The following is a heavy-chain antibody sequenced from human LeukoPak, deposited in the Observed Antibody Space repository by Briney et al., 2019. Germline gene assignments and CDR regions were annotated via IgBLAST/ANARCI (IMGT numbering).Heavy chain of an antibody. CDR3: ARIQLWSTTWFDP. CDR2: INHSGST. D-gene: IGHD5-18*01. V-gene: IGHV4-34*01. Sequence: SETLSLTCAVYGGSFSGYYWSWIRQPPGKGREWIGEINHSGSTNYNPSLKSRVTISVDTSKNQFSLKLSSVTAAHTAVYYCARIQLWSTTWFDPWGQGTLVTVSS. J-gene: IGHJ5*02. CDR1: GGSFSGYY.